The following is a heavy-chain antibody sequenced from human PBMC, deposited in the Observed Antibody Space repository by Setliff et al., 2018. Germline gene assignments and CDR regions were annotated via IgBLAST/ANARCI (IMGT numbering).Heavy chain of an antibody. CDR3: ARDPPWELRYFDL. D-gene: IGHD1-26*01. V-gene: IGHV3-21*01. CDR1: GFTFSSYS. CDR2: ISSSSSYI. J-gene: IGHJ2*01. Sequence: KPGGSLRLSCAASGFTFSSYSMHWVRQAPGKGLEWVSSISSSSSYIYYTDSVKGRFAISRDNAKNSLYLQMNSLRAEDTAVYYCARDPPWELRYFDLWGRGTLVTVS.